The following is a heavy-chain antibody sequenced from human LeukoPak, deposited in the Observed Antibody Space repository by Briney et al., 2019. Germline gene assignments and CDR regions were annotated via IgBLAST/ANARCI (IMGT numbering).Heavy chain of an antibody. CDR3: AREGDIAFDY. J-gene: IGHJ4*02. CDR1: GGSISSGGYY. CDR2: IYYSGST. Sequence: PSETLSLTCTLSGGSISSGGYYWSWIRQHPGKGLEWIGYIYYSGSTYYNPSLKSRVTISVDTSKNQFSLKLSSVTAADTAVYYCAREGDIAFDYWGQGTLVTVSS. V-gene: IGHV4-31*03. D-gene: IGHD5-12*01.